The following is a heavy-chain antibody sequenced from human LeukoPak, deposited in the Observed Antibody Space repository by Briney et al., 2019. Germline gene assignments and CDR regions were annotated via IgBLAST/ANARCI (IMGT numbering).Heavy chain of an antibody. CDR1: GYTFTSYG. V-gene: IGHV1-18*01. CDR3: ARSRHYYGSGSYYVP. J-gene: IGHJ5*02. D-gene: IGHD3-10*01. Sequence: ASVKVSCKASGYTFTSYGISWVRQAPGQGLEWMGWISAYNGNTSYAQKLQGRVTMTTDTSTSAAYMELRSLRSDDTAVYYCARSRHYYGSGSYYVPWGQGTLVTVSS. CDR2: ISAYNGNT.